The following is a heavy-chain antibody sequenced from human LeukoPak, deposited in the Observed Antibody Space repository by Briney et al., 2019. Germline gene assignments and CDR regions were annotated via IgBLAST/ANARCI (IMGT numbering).Heavy chain of an antibody. CDR2: ISSSSSSYI. CDR1: GFTFSSNI. CDR3: ARKVTSGYCSGGICRGYFDY. Sequence: GGSLRLSCAASGFTFSSNIMNWVRQAPGKGLEWVSSISSSSSSYIYYADSVKGRFTISRDNAKNSLYLQMNSLRAEDTALYYCARKVTSGYCSGGICRGYFDYWGQGTLVTVSS. D-gene: IGHD2-15*01. J-gene: IGHJ4*02. V-gene: IGHV3-21*01.